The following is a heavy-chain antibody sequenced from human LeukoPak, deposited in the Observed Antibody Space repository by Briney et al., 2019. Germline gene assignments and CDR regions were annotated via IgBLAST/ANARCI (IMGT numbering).Heavy chain of an antibody. J-gene: IGHJ4*02. CDR3: AKGISIAARIDY. V-gene: IGHV1-8*03. CDR2: MNPNSGNT. Sequence: GASVKVSCKASGYTFTSYDINWVRQATGQGLEWMGWMNPNSGNTGYAQKFQGRVTITRNTSISTAYMELSSLRSEDTAVYYCAKGISIAARIDYWGQGTLVTVSS. CDR1: GYTFTSYD. D-gene: IGHD6-6*01.